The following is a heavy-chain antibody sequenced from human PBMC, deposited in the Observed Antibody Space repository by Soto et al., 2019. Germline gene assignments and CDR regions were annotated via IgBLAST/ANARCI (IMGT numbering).Heavy chain of an antibody. CDR2: ISGSATST. CDR1: GFTFSSYA. D-gene: IGHD6-13*01. CDR3: AKERTSNWYFDYFDP. Sequence: PGGSLRLSCAASGFTFSSYAMTWVRQAPGMGLEWVAVISGSATSTHYADSVKGRFTISRDNSKNTLYLQMNSLRVEDTAVYYCAKERTSNWYFDYFDPWGQGTLVTVSS. J-gene: IGHJ5*02. V-gene: IGHV3-23*01.